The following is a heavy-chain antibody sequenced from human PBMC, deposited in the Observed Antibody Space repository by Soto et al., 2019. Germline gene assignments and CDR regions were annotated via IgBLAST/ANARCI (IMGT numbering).Heavy chain of an antibody. J-gene: IGHJ4*02. CDR1: GFTFRNYA. V-gene: IGHV3-23*01. CDR2: ISGDGGTT. D-gene: IGHD6-13*01. Sequence: EVQLLESGGGLVQPGGSLRLSCAASGFTFRNYAMSWVRQAPGKGLEWVSAISGDGGTTYYADSVKGRFTISRDNSKNTLYLQLNSLRVEDTASYYCAKDQYGSSSWPLDFDFWGQGTLVTVSP. CDR3: AKDQYGSSSWPLDFDF.